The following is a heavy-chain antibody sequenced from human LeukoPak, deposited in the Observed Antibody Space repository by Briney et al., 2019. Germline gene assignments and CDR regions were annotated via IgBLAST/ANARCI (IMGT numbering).Heavy chain of an antibody. CDR1: GGSISISSYY. V-gene: IGHV4-39*07. J-gene: IGHJ4*02. CDR2: INHSGST. D-gene: IGHD5-12*01. Sequence: PSETLSLTCTVSGGSISISSYYWSWIRQPPGKGLEWIGEINHSGSTNYNPSLKSRVTISVDTSKNQFSLKLSSVTAADTAVYYCARLKATTNLGYYWGQGTLVTVSS. CDR3: ARLKATTNLGYY.